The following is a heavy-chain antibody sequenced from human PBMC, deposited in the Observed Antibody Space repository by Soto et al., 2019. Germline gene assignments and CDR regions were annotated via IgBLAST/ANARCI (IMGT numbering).Heavy chain of an antibody. D-gene: IGHD6-19*01. CDR1: GGSISGHY. Sequence: AETLSLTCSVSGGSISGHYWTWIRQSPGKGLEWIGYIFYSGSTNYNPSLKSRVTISVDTSKNQFSLKMSSVTAADTAVYYCARVGSSGWSPDYWGRGTLVTVSS. CDR3: ARVGSSGWSPDY. CDR2: IFYSGST. J-gene: IGHJ4*02. V-gene: IGHV4-59*11.